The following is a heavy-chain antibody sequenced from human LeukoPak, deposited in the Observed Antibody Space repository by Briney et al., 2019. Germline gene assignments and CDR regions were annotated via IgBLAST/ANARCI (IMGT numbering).Heavy chain of an antibody. CDR1: GGSISDFY. Sequence: SETLSLTCSVSGGSISDFYWSWIRQPAGKGLEWIGRIYSSGNTNYNPPLKSRVTVSLDASKNQFSLKLSSVTAADTAVYYCARTSGDSWGQEPLVTVPS. D-gene: IGHD7-27*01. CDR2: IYSSGNT. CDR3: ARTSGDS. V-gene: IGHV4-4*07. J-gene: IGHJ4*02.